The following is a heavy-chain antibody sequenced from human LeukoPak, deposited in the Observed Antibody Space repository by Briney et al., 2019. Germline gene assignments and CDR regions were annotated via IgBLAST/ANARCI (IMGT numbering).Heavy chain of an antibody. D-gene: IGHD6-13*01. CDR2: INHSGST. J-gene: IGHJ4*02. Sequence: NPPETLSLTCAVYGGSFSGYYWSWIRQPPGKGLEWIGEINHSGSTNYNPSLKSRVTISVDTSKNQFSLKLSSVTAADTAVYYCARALSGSSWYYWGQGTLVTVSS. V-gene: IGHV4-34*01. CDR3: ARALSGSSWYY. CDR1: GGSFSGYY.